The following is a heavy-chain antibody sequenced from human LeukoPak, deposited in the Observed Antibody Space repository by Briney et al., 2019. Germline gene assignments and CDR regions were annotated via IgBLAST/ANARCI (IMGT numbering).Heavy chain of an antibody. CDR3: ASGNTLTGYSRY. D-gene: IGHD3-9*01. CDR1: GFTFSSYA. J-gene: IGHJ4*02. CDR2: TSSNGGST. V-gene: IGHV3-64*01. Sequence: GGSLRLSCAASGFTFSSYAMHGVRQPPGEGLEYVSGTSSNGGSTYYANSVKGRFTISRDNSKNTVYLQMGSLRAEDMAVYYCASGNTLTGYSRYWGQGSLVTVSS.